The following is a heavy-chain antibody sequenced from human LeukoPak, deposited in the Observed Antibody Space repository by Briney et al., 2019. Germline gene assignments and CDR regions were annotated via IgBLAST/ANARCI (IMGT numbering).Heavy chain of an antibody. CDR1: GGTFSNSA. CDR3: ARAVLGWADPRSPPDYYYYGMDV. J-gene: IGHJ6*02. CDR2: TIPMFASD. Sequence: SVKVSCKASGGTFSNSAINWVRQAPGQGLEWMGGTIPMFASDNYAQKFQGRVTMTRNTSISTAYMELSSLRSEDTAVYYCARAVLGWADPRSPPDYYYYGMDVWGQGTTVTVSS. D-gene: IGHD3-3*02. V-gene: IGHV1-69*05.